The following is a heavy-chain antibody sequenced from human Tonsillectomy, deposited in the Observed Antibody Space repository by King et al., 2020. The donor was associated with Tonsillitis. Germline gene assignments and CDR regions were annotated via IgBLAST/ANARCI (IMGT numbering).Heavy chain of an antibody. D-gene: IGHD5-18*01. V-gene: IGHV5-10-1*03. CDR1: GYSFTSYW. Sequence: QLVQSGAEVKKPGGSLRISCKGSGYSFTSYWISWVRQMPGKGLEWMGRIEPSDSYTNYSPSFQGHVTISAAKSISTAYLQWSSLKASDTAMYYCARLDTPSFYYYNYMDVWGKGTTVTVSS. J-gene: IGHJ6*03. CDR3: ARLDTPSFYYYNYMDV. CDR2: IEPSDSYT.